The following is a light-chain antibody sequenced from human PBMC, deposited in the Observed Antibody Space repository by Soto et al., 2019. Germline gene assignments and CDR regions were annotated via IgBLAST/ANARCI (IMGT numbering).Light chain of an antibody. CDR1: QNINNNY. Sequence: VLTQSPVTLSLSPGGRATPSCRASQNINNNYLAWYQHKPGQAPRLLIYDASLRATGVTDRFSGSGSGTDFTLTITRLEPDDSAVYYCQQHGISHITFGQGTRLE. J-gene: IGKJ5*01. CDR2: DAS. V-gene: IGKV3-20*01. CDR3: QQHGISHIT.